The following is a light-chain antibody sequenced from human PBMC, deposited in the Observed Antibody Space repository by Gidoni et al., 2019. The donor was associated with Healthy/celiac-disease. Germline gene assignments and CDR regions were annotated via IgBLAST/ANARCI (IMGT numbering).Light chain of an antibody. CDR1: STNIGSNT. Sequence: QSVLTQPPSASGAPGQRVTISCSGSSTNIGSNTVNWYQQLPGTAPKLLIYSNNQRPSGVPDRFSGSKSGTSASLALSVLQSDDEADYFCAAWYDSLTGWVFGGGTKLTVL. J-gene: IGLJ3*02. V-gene: IGLV1-44*01. CDR2: SNN. CDR3: AAWYDSLTGWV.